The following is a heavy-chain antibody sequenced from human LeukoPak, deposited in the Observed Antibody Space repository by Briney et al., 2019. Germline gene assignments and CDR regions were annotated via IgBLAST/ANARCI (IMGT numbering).Heavy chain of an antibody. V-gene: IGHV3-30*03. D-gene: IGHD6-13*01. Sequence: GALRLSCGASGITFSSYGMHCVRQAPGKGLEWVASISSDGSNKYYADSVKGRITISRDNAKNSLYLQMNSLRAEDTAVYYCAREGRAYRYSSSWYPTPSWFDPWGQGTLVTISS. CDR2: ISSDGSNK. CDR3: AREGRAYRYSSSWYPTPSWFDP. J-gene: IGHJ5*02. CDR1: GITFSSYG.